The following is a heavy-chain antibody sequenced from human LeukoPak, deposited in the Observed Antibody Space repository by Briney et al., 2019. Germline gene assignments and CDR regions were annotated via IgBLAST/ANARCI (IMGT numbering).Heavy chain of an antibody. D-gene: IGHD3-10*02. Sequence: GGSLRLSCTVSGFTVSSNSWSWVRQAPGKGLEWVSFIYSGGNTHYSDSVKGRFTISRDNSKNTLYLQMNSLRAEDTAVYYCAELGITMIGGVWGKGTTVTISS. J-gene: IGHJ6*04. CDR1: GFTVSSNS. CDR2: IYSGGNT. CDR3: AELGITMIGGV. V-gene: IGHV3-53*01.